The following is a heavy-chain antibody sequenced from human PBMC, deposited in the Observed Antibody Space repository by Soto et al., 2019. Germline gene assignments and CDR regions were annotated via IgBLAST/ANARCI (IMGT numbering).Heavy chain of an antibody. CDR1: GGSISSSSYY. V-gene: IGHV4-39*01. D-gene: IGHD2-2*01. Sequence: QLQLQESGPGLVKPSETLSLTCTVSGGSISSSSYYWGWIRQPPGKGLEWIGSIYYSGSTYYNPSLNSRVTISVDTSKNQFSLKLSSVTAADTAVYYCARQSALVVPAAMVGWFDPWGQGTLVTVSS. CDR3: ARQSALVVPAAMVGWFDP. J-gene: IGHJ5*02. CDR2: IYYSGST.